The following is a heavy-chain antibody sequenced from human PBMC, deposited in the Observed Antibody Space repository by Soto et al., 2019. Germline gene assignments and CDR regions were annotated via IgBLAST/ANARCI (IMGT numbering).Heavy chain of an antibody. Sequence: QITLNESGPTVVKPAETLTLTCTFSGFSLTTSGVGVGWIRQSPGKAPEWLALIYWDDDKRYSASLKSRLTITKDTSKNQVVLTMASVDPADTATYYCAHRILRTVFGLVTTTASYFDFWGQGTPGGVSS. J-gene: IGHJ4*02. CDR3: AHRILRTVFGLVTTTASYFDF. CDR1: GFSLTTSGVG. D-gene: IGHD3-3*01. V-gene: IGHV2-5*02. CDR2: IYWDDDK.